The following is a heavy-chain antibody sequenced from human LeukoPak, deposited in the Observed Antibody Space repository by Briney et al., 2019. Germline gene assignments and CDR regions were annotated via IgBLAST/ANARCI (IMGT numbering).Heavy chain of an antibody. CDR1: GGSISSSSYY. CDR2: IYYSGST. CDR3: ARDLPIFGVGPGPYFFDY. Sequence: SETLSLTCTVSGGSISSSSYYWGWIRQPPGKGLEWIGSIYYSGSTYYNPSLKSRVTISVDTSKNQFSLKLSSVTAADTAVYYCARDLPIFGVGPGPYFFDYWGQGTLVTVSS. J-gene: IGHJ4*02. V-gene: IGHV4-39*07. D-gene: IGHD3-3*01.